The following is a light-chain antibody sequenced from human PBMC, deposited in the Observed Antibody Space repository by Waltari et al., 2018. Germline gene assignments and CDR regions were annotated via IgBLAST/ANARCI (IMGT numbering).Light chain of an antibody. V-gene: IGLV2-14*03. CDR3: SSYAGSNTLV. CDR2: SVS. CDR1: RSAVGGYDP. J-gene: IGLJ2*01. Sequence: QSALTQPGPVSGPPGQSLTTPCPGPRSAVGGYDPVNWYQQHTGKAPNPMLHSVSSRPSGVSNRFSGSKSGNTASLTISGLQAEDEADYFCSSYAGSNTLVFGGGTQVTVL.